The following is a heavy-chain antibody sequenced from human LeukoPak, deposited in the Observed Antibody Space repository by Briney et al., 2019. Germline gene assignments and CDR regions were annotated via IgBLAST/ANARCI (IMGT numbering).Heavy chain of an antibody. D-gene: IGHD2-15*01. CDR2: IYPGDSDT. CDR3: ARSMAVGYCSGGSCWSWFDP. V-gene: IGHV5-51*01. Sequence: GESLKISCKGSGYSFTSYWIGWVRQMPGKGLEWMGIIYPGDSDTRYSPSFQGQVTISADKSISTAYLQWSSLKASDTAMYYCARSMAVGYCSGGSCWSWFDPWGQGTLVTVSS. CDR1: GYSFTSYW. J-gene: IGHJ5*02.